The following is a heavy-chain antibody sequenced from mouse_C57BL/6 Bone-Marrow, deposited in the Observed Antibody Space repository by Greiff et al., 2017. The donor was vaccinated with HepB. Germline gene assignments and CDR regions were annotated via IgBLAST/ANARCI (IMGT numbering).Heavy chain of an antibody. Sequence: DVKLVESGGGLVKPGGSLKLSCAASGFTFSDYGMHWVRQAPEKGLEWVAYISSGSSTIYYADTVKGRFTISRDNAKNTLFLQMTSLRSEDTAMYYCARFWDDAMDYWGQGTSVTVSS. CDR1: GFTFSDYG. CDR3: ARFWDDAMDY. D-gene: IGHD4-1*01. CDR2: ISSGSSTI. J-gene: IGHJ4*01. V-gene: IGHV5-17*01.